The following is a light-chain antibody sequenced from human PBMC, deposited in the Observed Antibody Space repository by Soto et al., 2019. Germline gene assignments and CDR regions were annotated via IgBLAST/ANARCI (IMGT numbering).Light chain of an antibody. J-gene: IGKJ1*01. CDR3: QQYGSSPQT. CDR1: QSVSSSY. CDR2: GAS. Sequence: EIVLTQSPGTLSLSPGERATLSRRASQSVSSSYLAWYQQKPGQAPRLLIYGASSRATGIPDRFSGSGSGTDYTLTISRQEPEDFAVYYCQQYGSSPQTLGQGTKV. V-gene: IGKV3-20*01.